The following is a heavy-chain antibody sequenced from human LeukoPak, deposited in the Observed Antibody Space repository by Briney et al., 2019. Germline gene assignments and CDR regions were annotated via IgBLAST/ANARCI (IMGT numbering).Heavy chain of an antibody. V-gene: IGHV3-74*01. CDR1: GFPFSVSW. D-gene: IGHD2/OR15-2a*01. J-gene: IGHJ4*02. Sequence: GGSLRLSCATSGFPFSVSWMHWVRQGPGKGLVWVSVIRSDGSATYADFVKGRFTISRDNAKNTVSLEMNSLRADDTAIYYCAKDYFGSIDSWGQGTLVTVSS. CDR3: AKDYFGSIDS. CDR2: IRSDGSA.